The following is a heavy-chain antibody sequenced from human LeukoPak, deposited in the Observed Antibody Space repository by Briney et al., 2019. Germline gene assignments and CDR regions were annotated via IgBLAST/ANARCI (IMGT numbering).Heavy chain of an antibody. CDR1: GFTFDDYA. Sequence: GGSLRLSCAASGFTFDDYAMHWVRQAPGKGLEWVSGISWNSGSIGYADSVKGRFTISRDNAKNSLYLQMNSLRAEDTALYYCAKDYGSGSYPLTPYFDYWGQGTLVTVSS. D-gene: IGHD3-10*01. V-gene: IGHV3-9*01. CDR2: ISWNSGSI. CDR3: AKDYGSGSYPLTPYFDY. J-gene: IGHJ4*02.